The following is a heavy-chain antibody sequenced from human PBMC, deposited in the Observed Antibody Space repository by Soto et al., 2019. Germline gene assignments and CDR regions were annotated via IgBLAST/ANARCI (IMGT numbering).Heavy chain of an antibody. J-gene: IGHJ4*02. CDR2: INHSGST. V-gene: IGHV4-34*01. CDR1: GGSFSCYY. D-gene: IGHD2-2*01. Sequence: SETLSLTCAVYGGSFSCYYWSWIRQPPGKGLEWIGEINHSGSTNYNPSLKSRVTISVDKSKNQFSLKLSSVTAADTAVYYCARARRGGSTSRSFDYWGQGTLVTVSS. CDR3: ARARRGGSTSRSFDY.